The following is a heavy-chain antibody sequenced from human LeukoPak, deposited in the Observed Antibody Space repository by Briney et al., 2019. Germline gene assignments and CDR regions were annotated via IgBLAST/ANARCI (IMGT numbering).Heavy chain of an antibody. CDR2: IHGSVTTT. CDR3: AKDPGDSGYDYFDY. CDR1: GFTFSNYA. V-gene: IGHV3-23*05. Sequence: GKSLRLSCAASGFTFSNYAMNWVRQAPGKGMEFVSAIHGSVTTTYYADSVKGRFTISRDNSKNTLYLQMNSLRAVDTAIYDCAKDPGDSGYDYFDYWGQGTLVTVSS. J-gene: IGHJ4*02. D-gene: IGHD5-12*01.